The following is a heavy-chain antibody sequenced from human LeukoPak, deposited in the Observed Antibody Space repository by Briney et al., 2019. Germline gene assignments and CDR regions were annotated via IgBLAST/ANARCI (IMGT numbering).Heavy chain of an antibody. Sequence: SETLSLTCTVSGGSISSSSYYWGWIRQPPGKGLEWIGSIYYSGSTYYNPSLKSRVTISVDTSKNQFSLKLSSVTAADTAVYYCATDPGQEIDYWGQGTLDTVSS. D-gene: IGHD5-24*01. CDR1: GGSISSSSYY. CDR2: IYYSGST. V-gene: IGHV4-39*02. J-gene: IGHJ4*02. CDR3: ATDPGQEIDY.